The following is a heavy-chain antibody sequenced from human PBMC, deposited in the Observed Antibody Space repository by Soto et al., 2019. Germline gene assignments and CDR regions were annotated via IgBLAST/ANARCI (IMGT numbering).Heavy chain of an antibody. V-gene: IGHV3-23*01. D-gene: IGHD2-15*01. J-gene: IGHJ4*02. Sequence: GGSLRLSCAASGFTFSRYWMSWVRQAPGKGLEYVSAISSNGGSTYYADSVKGRFTISRENSKNTLYLQMNSLRAEDAAVYYCAKDLVGSNADYYDYWGQGTLVTVSS. CDR3: AKDLVGSNADYYDY. CDR2: ISSNGGST. CDR1: GFTFSRYW.